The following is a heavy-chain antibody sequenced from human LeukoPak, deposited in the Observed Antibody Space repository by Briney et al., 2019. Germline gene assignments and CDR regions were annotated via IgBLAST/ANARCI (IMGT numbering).Heavy chain of an antibody. J-gene: IGHJ4*02. CDR1: GSTFSSYA. V-gene: IGHV3-30-3*01. Sequence: GGSLRLSCAASGSTFSSYAMHWVRQAPGKGLEWVAVISYDGSNKYYADSVKGRFTISRDNSKNTLYLQMNSLRAEDTAVYYCARDVAWFPSMIVVVISYYFDYWGQGTLVTVSS. CDR2: ISYDGSNK. D-gene: IGHD3-22*01. CDR3: ARDVAWFPSMIVVVISYYFDY.